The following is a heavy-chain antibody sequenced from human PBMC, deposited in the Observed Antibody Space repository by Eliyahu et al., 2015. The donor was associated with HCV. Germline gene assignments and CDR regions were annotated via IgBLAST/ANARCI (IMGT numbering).Heavy chain of an antibody. V-gene: IGHV3-30-3*01. CDR2: ISYGGTET. J-gene: IGHJ4*02. Sequence: SLRLSCAASGFSFNNYAMHWVRQAPGKGLEWVGLISYGGTETYYGDSVKGRFTISRDNSKNVQYLQMNTLRPEDTAVYYCARDRDIRGGGLDYWGQGTLVTVSS. CDR1: GFSFNNYA. D-gene: IGHD3-10*01. CDR3: ARDRDIRGGGLDY.